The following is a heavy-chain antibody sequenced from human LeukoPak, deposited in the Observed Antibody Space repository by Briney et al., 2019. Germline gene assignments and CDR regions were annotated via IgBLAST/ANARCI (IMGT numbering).Heavy chain of an antibody. CDR2: ITPIIDSA. CDR1: GGTLNSHT. V-gene: IGHV1-69*08. D-gene: IGHD1-26*01. Sequence: SVTVSCTASGGTLNSHTFSWVRQAPGQGLEWMGRITPIIDSAKYAQNFQDRVSIIADKSTSTVYLELSSLRSEDTAVYFCARVNLRGSQYNWFDPWGQGTLVTVPS. J-gene: IGHJ5*02. CDR3: ARVNLRGSQYNWFDP.